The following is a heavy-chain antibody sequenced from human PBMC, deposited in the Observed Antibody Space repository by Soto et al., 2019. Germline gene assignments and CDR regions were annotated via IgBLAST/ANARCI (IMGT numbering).Heavy chain of an antibody. CDR3: AGDRGGGCSGGRCYPGEEMDV. D-gene: IGHD2-15*01. Sequence: QVQLVQSGAEVKKPGSSVNVSCKASGGTFSSYGISWVRQAPGQGLEWMGGIITRLGRAKYAQKFQARVTITADESTSTAYMGLTSLRSGDTAVYFCAGDRGGGCSGGRCYPGEEMDVWGQGTTVTVSS. V-gene: IGHV1-69*01. J-gene: IGHJ6*02. CDR2: IITRLGRA. CDR1: GGTFSSYG.